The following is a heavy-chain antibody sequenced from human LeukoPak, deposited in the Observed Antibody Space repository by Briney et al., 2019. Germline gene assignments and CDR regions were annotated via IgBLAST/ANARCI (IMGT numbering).Heavy chain of an antibody. V-gene: IGHV3-53*01. CDR1: GFTVSSND. Sequence: GGSLRLSCAASGFTVSSNDMSWLRQAPGKGLEGVSVIYSGGSTYYADSVKGRFTISRDNSKNTVYLQMNSLRAEDTAVYYCARSLGGYSPLDYWGQGTLVTVSS. CDR3: ARSLGGYSPLDY. D-gene: IGHD3-10*01. CDR2: IYSGGST. J-gene: IGHJ4*02.